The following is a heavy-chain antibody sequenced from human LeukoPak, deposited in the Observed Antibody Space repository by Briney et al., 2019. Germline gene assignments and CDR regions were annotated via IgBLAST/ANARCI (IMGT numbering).Heavy chain of an antibody. CDR3: ARGPVAGPK. V-gene: IGHV3-21*01. Sequence: GGSLRLSCAASGFTFSSYSMNWVRQAPGKGLEWVSSISSSSSYINYADSVKGRFTISRDNAKNSLYLQMNSLRAEDTAVYYCARGPVAGPKGGQGTLVTVSS. CDR1: GFTFSSYS. D-gene: IGHD6-19*01. J-gene: IGHJ4*02. CDR2: ISSSSSYI.